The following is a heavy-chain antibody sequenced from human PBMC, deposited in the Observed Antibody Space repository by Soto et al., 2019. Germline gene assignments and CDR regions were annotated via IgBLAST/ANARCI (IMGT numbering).Heavy chain of an antibody. CDR1: GFTFSSYS. CDR3: ARGTPQYYDFWGPYSFDY. D-gene: IGHD3-3*01. J-gene: IGHJ4*02. V-gene: IGHV3-48*01. CDR2: ISSSSSTI. Sequence: GGSLRLSCAASGFTFSSYSMNWVRQAPGKGLEWVSYISSSSSTIYYADSVKGRFTISRDNAKNSLYLQMNSLRAEDTAVYYCARGTPQYYDFWGPYSFDYWGQGTLVTVSS.